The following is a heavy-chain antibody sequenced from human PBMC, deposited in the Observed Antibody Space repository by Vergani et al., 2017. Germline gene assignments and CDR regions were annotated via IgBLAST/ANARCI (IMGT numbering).Heavy chain of an antibody. V-gene: IGHV3-30*18. CDR3: AKVGVRGVTIHYYYGMDV. J-gene: IGHJ6*02. D-gene: IGHD3-10*01. CDR2: ISYDGSNK. CDR1: GFTFSSYS. Sequence: VQLVESGGGLVKPGGSLRLSCAASGFTFSSYSMNWVRQAPGKGLGWVAVISYDGSNKYYADSVKGRFTISRDNSKNTLYLQMNSLRAEDTAVYYCAKVGVRGVTIHYYYGMDVWGQGTTVTVSS.